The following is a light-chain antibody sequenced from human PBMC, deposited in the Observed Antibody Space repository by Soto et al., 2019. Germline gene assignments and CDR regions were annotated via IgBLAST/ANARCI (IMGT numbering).Light chain of an antibody. V-gene: IGLV2-11*01. CDR1: SSDVGGYNY. CDR3: CSYAGSYSDV. J-gene: IGLJ1*01. CDR2: DVT. Sequence: QSVLTQPASVSGSPGQSITISCTGTSSDVGGYNYVSWYQRHPGKAPELIIYDVTKRPSGVPDRFSGSSSGNTASLTISGLQAEDEADYFCCSYAGSYSDVFGTGTKVTVL.